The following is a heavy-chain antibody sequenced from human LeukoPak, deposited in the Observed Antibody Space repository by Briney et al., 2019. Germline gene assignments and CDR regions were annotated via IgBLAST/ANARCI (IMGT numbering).Heavy chain of an antibody. CDR1: GGSISSGSYY. CDR2: IYTSGST. CDR3: ARSSEFLEWGAGYYYYYMDV. V-gene: IGHV4-61*02. D-gene: IGHD3-3*01. Sequence: PSETLSLTCTVSGGSISSGSYYWSWIRQPAGKGLEWIGRIYTSGSTNYNPSLKSRVTISVDTSKNQFSLKLSSVTAADTAVYYCARSSEFLEWGAGYYYYYMDVWGKGTTVTVSS. J-gene: IGHJ6*03.